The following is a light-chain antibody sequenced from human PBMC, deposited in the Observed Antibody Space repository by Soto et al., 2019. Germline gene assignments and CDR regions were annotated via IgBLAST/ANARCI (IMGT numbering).Light chain of an antibody. J-gene: IGKJ1*01. V-gene: IGKV1-39*01. CDR2: AES. Sequence: DIQMTQSPSSLSASVGDRVTITCRASQSISSYLNGYQQKPGKAPKLLIYAESSLQSGVPSRFSGSGSGTDFTLTISSLQPEDFATYYCQQSYSTPRTFGQGTKVEIK. CDR3: QQSYSTPRT. CDR1: QSISSY.